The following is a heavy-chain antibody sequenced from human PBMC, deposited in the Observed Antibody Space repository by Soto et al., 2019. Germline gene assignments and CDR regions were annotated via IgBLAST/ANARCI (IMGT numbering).Heavy chain of an antibody. CDR2: IYNRGNT. V-gene: IGHV4-30-4*01. CDR3: AGGLSGDKVDQ. Sequence: QVQLQESGPGLVKPSQTLSLTCTVSGVSIRDDNYYWSWIRQPPGKDLEWIGHIYNRGNTYNNPSLRSRLTISLDPSKSQFSLNLNSVTAADTAVYYCAGGLSGDKVDQWGQGTLVTVSS. D-gene: IGHD2-21*01. CDR1: GVSIRDDNYY. J-gene: IGHJ4*02.